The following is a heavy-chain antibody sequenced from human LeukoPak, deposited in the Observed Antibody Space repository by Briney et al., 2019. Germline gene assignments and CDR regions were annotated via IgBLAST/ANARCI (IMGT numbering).Heavy chain of an antibody. V-gene: IGHV3-21*01. D-gene: IGHD5-12*01. CDR2: ISSSSSYI. Sequence: PGGSLRLSCAASGFTFSSYTMNWVRQAPGKGVEWVSSISSSSSYIYYADSVKGRFTISRDNAKNTLYLPMNSLRAEDTAVYYCARDRGYTQDYWGQGTLVTVSS. J-gene: IGHJ4*02. CDR3: ARDRGYTQDY. CDR1: GFTFSSYT.